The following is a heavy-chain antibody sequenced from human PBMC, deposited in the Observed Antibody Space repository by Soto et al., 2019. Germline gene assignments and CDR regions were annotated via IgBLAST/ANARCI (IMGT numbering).Heavy chain of an antibody. D-gene: IGHD6-25*01. CDR2: IKEDGSEK. CDR3: AREKRANGSFDY. CDR1: GFIFSNYL. J-gene: IGHJ4*02. Sequence: EVQLVESGGGLVQPGESLRLSCAASGFIFSNYLMSWVRQAPGKGLEWVANIKEDGSEKYYVDSVNGRFTISRDNAKNSLYLEMTRPRADDTAIYYCAREKRANGSFDYWGQGTRVTVSS. V-gene: IGHV3-7*01.